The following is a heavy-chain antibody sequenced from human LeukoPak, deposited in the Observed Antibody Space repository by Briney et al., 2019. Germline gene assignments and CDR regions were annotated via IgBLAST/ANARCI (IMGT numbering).Heavy chain of an antibody. Sequence: SVKVSCKASGGTFSSYAISWVRQAPGQGLEWMGGIIPIFGTANYAQKFQGRVTMTEDTSTDTAYMELSSLRSEDTAVYYCATAPKLLLRFLESSNWFDPWGQGTLVTVSS. CDR2: IIPIFGTA. D-gene: IGHD3-3*01. CDR1: GGTFSSYA. CDR3: ATAPKLLLRFLESSNWFDP. V-gene: IGHV1-69*06. J-gene: IGHJ5*02.